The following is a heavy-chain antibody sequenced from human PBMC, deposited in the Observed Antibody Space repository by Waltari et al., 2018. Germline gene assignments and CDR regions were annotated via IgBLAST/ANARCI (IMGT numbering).Heavy chain of an antibody. CDR2: ISGYNGKT. J-gene: IGHJ3*02. CDR1: GYTFSNYG. V-gene: IGHV1-18*01. CDR3: ARARYYYDPGAFEI. Sequence: QVQVLQSGAEVKKPGASVKVSCKASGYTFSNYGITWVRQAPGQGLEWMGWISGYNGKTKYAQKVQDRVTMNTDTYTGTAYLDLRSLRSDDTAVYYCARARYYYDPGAFEIWGQGTTVVVSS. D-gene: IGHD3-22*01.